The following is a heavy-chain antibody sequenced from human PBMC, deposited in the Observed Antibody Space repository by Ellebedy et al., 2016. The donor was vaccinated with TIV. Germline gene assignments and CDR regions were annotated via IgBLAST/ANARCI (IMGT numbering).Heavy chain of an antibody. V-gene: IGHV1-2*04. CDR2: INPNSGGT. CDR3: ARDSAHLGYCSGGSCYSWFDP. Sequence: GGSLRLSCAASGFTFTGYYMHWVRQAPGQGLEWMGWINPNSGGTNYAQKFQGWVTMTRDTSISTAYMELSRLRSDDTAVYYCARDSAHLGYCSGGSCYSWFDPWGQGTLVTVSS. J-gene: IGHJ5*02. CDR1: GFTFTGYY. D-gene: IGHD2-15*01.